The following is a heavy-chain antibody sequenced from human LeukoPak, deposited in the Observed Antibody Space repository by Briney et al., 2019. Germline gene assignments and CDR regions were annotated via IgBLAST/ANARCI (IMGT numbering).Heavy chain of an antibody. J-gene: IGHJ4*02. D-gene: IGHD3-10*01. V-gene: IGHV3-23*01. CDR3: AKAISTTSGAFDH. CDR2: ISGSGGST. CDR1: GFTFSSYA. Sequence: PGGSLRLSCAASGFTFSSYAMSWVRQAPGKGLEWVSAISGSGGSTYYADSVKGRFTISRDNSRTTLYLQMHSLRPEDTSVYYCAKAISTTSGAFDHWGQGTLVTVSS.